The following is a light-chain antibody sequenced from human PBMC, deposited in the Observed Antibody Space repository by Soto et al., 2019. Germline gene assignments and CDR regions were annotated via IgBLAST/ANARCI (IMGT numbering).Light chain of an antibody. CDR3: QQSYSTPWT. V-gene: IGKV1-39*01. J-gene: IGKJ1*01. CDR2: AAS. CDR1: QSISSY. Sequence: DIQMTQSPSGLSASVGDRVTITCRASQSISSYLNWYQQKPGKAPKLLIYAASSLQSGVPSRFSGSGSGTDFTLTISSLQPEDFATYYCQQSYSTPWTFGQGTKVDI.